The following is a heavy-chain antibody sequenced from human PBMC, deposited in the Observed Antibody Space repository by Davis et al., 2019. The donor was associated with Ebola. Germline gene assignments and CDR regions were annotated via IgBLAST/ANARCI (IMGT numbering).Heavy chain of an antibody. CDR2: MNPNSENT. J-gene: IGHJ6*02. Sequence: AASVKVSRKASGYTFTTYDIHWVRQATGQGLEWMGWMNPNSENTGYAQKFQGRVTMTRSTSISTAYMELSSLRSEDTAVYYCARGGYFDWLTRWHYYGMDVWGQGTTVTVSS. CDR3: ARGGYFDWLTRWHYYGMDV. D-gene: IGHD3-9*01. CDR1: GYTFTTYD. V-gene: IGHV1-8*01.